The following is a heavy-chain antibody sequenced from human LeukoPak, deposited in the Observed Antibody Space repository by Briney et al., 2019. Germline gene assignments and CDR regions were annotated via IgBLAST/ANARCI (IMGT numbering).Heavy chain of an antibody. D-gene: IGHD3-16*01. CDR2: IKQDGSEK. CDR3: AKDRPNMRTGFDY. Sequence: GGSLRLSCAASGFTFSSYWMSWVRQAPGKGLEWVANIKQDGSEKYYVDSVKGRFTISRDNAKNSLYLQMNSLRAEDTAVYYCAKDRPNMRTGFDYWGQGTLVTVSS. CDR1: GFTFSSYW. J-gene: IGHJ4*02. V-gene: IGHV3-7*03.